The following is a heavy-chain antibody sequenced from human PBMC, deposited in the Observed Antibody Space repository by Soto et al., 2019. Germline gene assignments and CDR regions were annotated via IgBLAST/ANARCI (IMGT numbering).Heavy chain of an antibody. V-gene: IGHV2-70*11. J-gene: IGHJ2*01. CDR2: IDWDDDK. CDR3: ARIRYYDILTGYSGNWYFDL. Sequence: SGPTLVNPTQTLTLTCTFSGFSLSTSGMCVSWIRQPPGKALEWLARIDWDDDKYYSTSLKTRLTISKDTSKNQVVLTMTNMDPVDTATYYCARIRYYDILTGYSGNWYFDLWGRGTLVTVTS. CDR1: GFSLSTSGMC. D-gene: IGHD3-9*01.